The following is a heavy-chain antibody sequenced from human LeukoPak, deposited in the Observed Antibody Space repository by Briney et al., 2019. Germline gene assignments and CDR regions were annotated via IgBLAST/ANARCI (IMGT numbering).Heavy chain of an antibody. J-gene: IGHJ4*02. D-gene: IGHD3-22*01. Sequence: GGSLRLSCAASRFTFSSYGMSWVRQAPGKGLEWVSSISGSGGSTYYADSVKGRFTISRDNSKNTLYLQMNSLRDEDTAVYYCAKSSYYDASGYYREYYSDYWGQGTLVTVSS. CDR1: RFTFSSYG. V-gene: IGHV3-23*01. CDR3: AKSSYYDASGYYREYYSDY. CDR2: ISGSGGST.